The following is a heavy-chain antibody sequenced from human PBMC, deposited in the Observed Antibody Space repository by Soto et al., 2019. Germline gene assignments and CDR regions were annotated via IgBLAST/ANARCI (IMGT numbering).Heavy chain of an antibody. CDR3: ARGYCGGGGCYLRREAFEV. D-gene: IGHD2-15*01. V-gene: IGHV3-21*04. J-gene: IGHJ3*01. CDR2: INPSSSHI. CDR1: GFTFSAYH. Sequence: EVQLVESGGGLVLPGGSLRLSCAASGFTFSAYHMNWVRQAPGKGLEWVSSINPSSSHIYYADSGRGRFAISRDDSTNSGSLQIYSLRTEDSALDYCARGYCGGGGCYLRREAFEVWGQGTMVTVSS.